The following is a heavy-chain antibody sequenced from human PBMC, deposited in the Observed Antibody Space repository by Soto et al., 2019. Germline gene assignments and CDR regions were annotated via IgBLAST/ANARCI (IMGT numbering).Heavy chain of an antibody. CDR1: GFTFSDYY. CDR2: ISSSGSTI. V-gene: IGHV3-11*01. D-gene: IGHD3-9*01. Sequence: PGGSLRLSCAASGFTFSDYYMSWIRQAPGKGLEWVSYISSSGSTIYYADSVKGRFTISRDNAKNSLYLQMNSLRAEDTAVYYCARVHYDILTGYVAYYFDYWGQGTLVTVSS. J-gene: IGHJ4*02. CDR3: ARVHYDILTGYVAYYFDY.